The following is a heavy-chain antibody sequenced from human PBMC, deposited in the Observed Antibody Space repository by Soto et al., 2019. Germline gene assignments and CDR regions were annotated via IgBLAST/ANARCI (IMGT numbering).Heavy chain of an antibody. CDR3: ARQNSYCVFFDY. V-gene: IGHV4-34*01. CDR1: GGSFSDYY. D-gene: IGHD1-26*01. CDR2: ITHGGST. Sequence: QVQLQQWGAGLLKPSETLSLTCAVYGGSFSDYYWSWIRQPPGKGLEWIGEITHGGSTHYNPSLKSRVTLSVDTSKNQFSLHLSSVTAADTAVYYCARQNSYCVFFDYWGQGTLVTVSS. J-gene: IGHJ4*02.